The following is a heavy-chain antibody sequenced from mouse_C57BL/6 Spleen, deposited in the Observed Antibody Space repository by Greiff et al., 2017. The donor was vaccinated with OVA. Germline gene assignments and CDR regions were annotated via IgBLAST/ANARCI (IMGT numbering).Heavy chain of an antibody. D-gene: IGHD3-2*02. Sequence: QVQLQQPGAELVMPGASVKLSCKASGYTFTSYWMHWVKQRPGQGLEWIGEIDPSDSYTNYHQKFKGKSTLTVDKSSSTAYMQLSSLTSEDAAVYYGAILYSSGYVDFDYWGQGTTLTVSS. V-gene: IGHV1-69*01. CDR2: IDPSDSYT. CDR1: GYTFTSYW. CDR3: AILYSSGYVDFDY. J-gene: IGHJ2*01.